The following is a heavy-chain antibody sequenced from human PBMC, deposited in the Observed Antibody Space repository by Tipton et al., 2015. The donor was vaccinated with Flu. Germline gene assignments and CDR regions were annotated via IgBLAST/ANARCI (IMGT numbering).Heavy chain of an antibody. CDR3: ARDIIGDYGGD. V-gene: IGHV3-48*03. CDR1: GFIFSGYE. D-gene: IGHD4/OR15-4a*01. Sequence: SLRLSCSTSGFIFSGYEMNWVRQAPGKGLEWVSYISGSGSTIYYADSVKGRFTISRDNAKNSLYLQMNSLRAEDTAVYYCARDIIGDYGGDWGQGTLVTVSS. J-gene: IGHJ4*02. CDR2: ISGSGSTI.